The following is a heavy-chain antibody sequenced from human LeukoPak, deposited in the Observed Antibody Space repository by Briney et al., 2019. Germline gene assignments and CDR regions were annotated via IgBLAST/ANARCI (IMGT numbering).Heavy chain of an antibody. J-gene: IGHJ4*02. CDR1: SGSISSSSYY. CDR3: ARGSSISSWDY. V-gene: IGHV4-39*07. CDR2: IYYSGST. Sequence: PSETLSLTCTVSSGSISSSSYYWGWIRQPPGKGLEWIGSIYYSGSTYYNPSLKSRVTISVDTSKNQFSLKLSSVTAADTAVYYCARGSSISSWDYWGQGTLVTVSS. D-gene: IGHD6-6*01.